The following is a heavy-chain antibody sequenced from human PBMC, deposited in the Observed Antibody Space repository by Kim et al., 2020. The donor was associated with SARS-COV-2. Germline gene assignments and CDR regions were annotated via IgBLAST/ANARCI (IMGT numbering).Heavy chain of an antibody. Sequence: VKGRFTISRDNAKNTLYLQMNSLRAEDTAVYYCARDLGMSVSIVRGGPLAYWGQGTPVTVSS. V-gene: IGHV3-21*01. CDR3: ARDLGMSVSIVRGGPLAY. J-gene: IGHJ4*02. D-gene: IGHD3-10*02.